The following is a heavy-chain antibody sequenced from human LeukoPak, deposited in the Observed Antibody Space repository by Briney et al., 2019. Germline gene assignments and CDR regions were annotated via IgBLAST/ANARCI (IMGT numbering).Heavy chain of an antibody. CDR3: ARDDYNGWGLGFDY. Sequence: PGGSLRLSCAASGFTVSSNYMSWVRQAPGKGLEWVSVIYSGGSTYYADSVKGRFTISRDNSKNTLYLQMNSLRAEDTAVYYCARDDYNGWGLGFDYWGQGTLVTVSS. V-gene: IGHV3-66*02. D-gene: IGHD3-16*01. J-gene: IGHJ4*02. CDR1: GFTVSSNY. CDR2: IYSGGST.